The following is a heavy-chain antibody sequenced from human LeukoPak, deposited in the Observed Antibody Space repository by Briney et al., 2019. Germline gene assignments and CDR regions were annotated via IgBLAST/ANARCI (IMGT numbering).Heavy chain of an antibody. Sequence: SETLSLTCTVSGGSISSYYWSWIRQPPGKGLEWIGYIYYSGSTNYNPSLKSRVTISVDTSKNQFSLKLSSVTAADTAVYYCARSGVSGSYYVRPRGNDAFDIWGQGTMVTVSS. CDR1: GGSISSYY. CDR2: IYYSGST. J-gene: IGHJ3*02. CDR3: ARSGVSGSYYVRPRGNDAFDI. V-gene: IGHV4-59*01. D-gene: IGHD1-26*01.